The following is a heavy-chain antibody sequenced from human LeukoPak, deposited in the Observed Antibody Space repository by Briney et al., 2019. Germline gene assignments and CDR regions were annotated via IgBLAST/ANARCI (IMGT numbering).Heavy chain of an antibody. Sequence: PGGSLRLSCAASGFTFNSYGMHWVRQAPGKGLEWVAVISYDGSRKYYADSVKGRFTISRDNSKNTLYLQMNSLRAEDTAVYYCARDRWQYVSGSYYLHYWGQGTLVTVSS. J-gene: IGHJ4*02. CDR2: ISYDGSRK. CDR3: ARDRWQYVSGSYYLHY. D-gene: IGHD3-10*01. CDR1: GFTFNSYG. V-gene: IGHV3-30*03.